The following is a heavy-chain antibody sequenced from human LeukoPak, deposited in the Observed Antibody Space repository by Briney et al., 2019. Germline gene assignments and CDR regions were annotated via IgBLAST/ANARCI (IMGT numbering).Heavy chain of an antibody. Sequence: GGSLRLSCAASGFTFSSYAMSWVRQAPGKGLEWVSAISGSGGSTYYADSVKGRFTISRDISKNTLYLQMNSLRAEDTAVYYCAHNRGITGTTHIAGAFDIWGQGTMVTVSS. V-gene: IGHV3-23*01. J-gene: IGHJ3*02. CDR1: GFTFSSYA. CDR2: ISGSGGST. D-gene: IGHD1-7*01. CDR3: AHNRGITGTTHIAGAFDI.